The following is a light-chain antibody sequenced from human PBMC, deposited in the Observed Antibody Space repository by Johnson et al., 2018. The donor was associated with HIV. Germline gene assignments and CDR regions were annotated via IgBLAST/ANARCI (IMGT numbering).Light chain of an antibody. CDR3: GTWDNGLSGDV. V-gene: IGLV1-51*02. J-gene: IGLJ1*01. Sequence: QSVLTQPPSVSAAPGQKVTISCSGSSSNIGNNFVSWYQQLPGTAPKLLIYANNKRPSGIADRFSGSKSGTSATLGITGLQTGDEADYYCGTWDNGLSGDVSGSGPKVTVL. CDR2: ANN. CDR1: SSNIGNNF.